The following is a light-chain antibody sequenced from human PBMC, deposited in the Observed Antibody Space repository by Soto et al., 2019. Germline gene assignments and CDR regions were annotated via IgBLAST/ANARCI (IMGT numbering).Light chain of an antibody. V-gene: IGKV1-17*03. CDR3: LQHKSYPRT. CDR2: SAN. CDR1: QDISNF. J-gene: IGKJ1*01. Sequence: QMTQSPSDMSASVGDRVTITCRASQDISNFLVWFQQRPGKVPKRLMYSANRLESGVPSRFRGSGSGTEFTLTISSLQPEDFATYYCLQHKSYPRTFGQGTKVDIK.